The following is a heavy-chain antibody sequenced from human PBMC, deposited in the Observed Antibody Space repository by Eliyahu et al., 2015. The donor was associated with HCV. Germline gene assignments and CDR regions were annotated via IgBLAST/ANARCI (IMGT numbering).Heavy chain of an antibody. CDR2: IYWDDDK. J-gene: IGHJ4*02. CDR3: AHLPNYYTASHYFDY. D-gene: IGHD3-10*01. V-gene: IGHV2-5*02. Sequence: QITLKESGPTLVKPTQTLTLTCTFSGFSLSTGGVGVGWIRXPPGKALECLALIYWDDDKRYSPSLKSRLAITKDTSKNQVVLTMTNMDPVDTATYYCAHLPNYYTASHYFDYWGQGTLVTVSS. CDR1: GFSLSTGGVG.